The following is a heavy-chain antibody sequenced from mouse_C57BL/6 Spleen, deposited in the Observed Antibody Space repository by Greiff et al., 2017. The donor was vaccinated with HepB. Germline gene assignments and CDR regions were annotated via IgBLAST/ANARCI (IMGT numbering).Heavy chain of an antibody. J-gene: IGHJ1*03. D-gene: IGHD1-1*01. V-gene: IGHV1-82*01. CDR3: ASPSGGYGSSSWYFDV. CDR1: GYAFSSSW. Sequence: QVQLQQSGPELVKPGASVKISCKASGYAFSSSWMNWVKQRPGKGLEWIGRIYPGDGDTNYNGKFKGKATLTADQSSSTAYMQLSSLTSEDSAVYFCASPSGGYGSSSWYFDVWGTGTTVTVSS. CDR2: IYPGDGDT.